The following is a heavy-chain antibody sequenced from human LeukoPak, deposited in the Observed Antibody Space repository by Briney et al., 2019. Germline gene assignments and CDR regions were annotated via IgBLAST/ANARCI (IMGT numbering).Heavy chain of an antibody. Sequence: SETLSLTCTVSGGSISSSSYYWGWIRQPPGKGLEWIGSIYYSGSTYYNPSLKSRVTISVDTSKNQFSLKLSSVTAADTAVYYCARDQRGSSSSGGMDVWGKGTTVTVSS. D-gene: IGHD6-6*01. CDR1: GGSISSSSYY. CDR2: IYYSGST. CDR3: ARDQRGSSSSGGMDV. V-gene: IGHV4-39*07. J-gene: IGHJ6*04.